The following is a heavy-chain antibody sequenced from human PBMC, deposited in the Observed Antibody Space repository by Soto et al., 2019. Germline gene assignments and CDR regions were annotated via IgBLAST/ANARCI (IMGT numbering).Heavy chain of an antibody. V-gene: IGHV1-69*02. CDR3: ASGVTMVRGVMAPYYYYYMDV. CDR1: GGTFSSYT. J-gene: IGHJ6*03. CDR2: ITPILGIA. Sequence: QVQLVQSGAEVKKPGSSVKVSCKASGGTFSSYTISWVRQAPGQGLEWMGRITPILGIANYAQKVQGRVTITADKSTSTAYMELSSLRSEDTAVYYCASGVTMVRGVMAPYYYYYMDVWGKGTTVTVSS. D-gene: IGHD3-10*01.